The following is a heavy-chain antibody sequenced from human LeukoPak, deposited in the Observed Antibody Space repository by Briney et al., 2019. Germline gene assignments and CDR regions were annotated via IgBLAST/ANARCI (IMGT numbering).Heavy chain of an antibody. CDR1: RFTFSSYA. CDR3: SKSPGQGIVGSSPAYNYYMDV. CDR2: ISGSGGTT. D-gene: IGHD1-26*01. J-gene: IGHJ6*03. V-gene: IGHV3-23*01. Sequence: GGSLRLSCAASRFTFSSYAMSWVRQAPGKGLKWVSSISGSGGTTYYADSVRGRFTISRDNSKNTLSLQMNSLRAEVTAVYYCSKSPGQGIVGSSPAYNYYMDVWGKGTTVTVSS.